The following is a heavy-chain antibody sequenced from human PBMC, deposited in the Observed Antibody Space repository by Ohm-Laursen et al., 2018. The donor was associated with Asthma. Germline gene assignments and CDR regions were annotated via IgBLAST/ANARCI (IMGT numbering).Heavy chain of an antibody. CDR3: ARDVMEWYLPAFDF. Sequence: SLRLSCTASGFAFTSYAIHWVRQAPGKGLEWVAVSGTYFDGGLKYYADSVNGRFTVSRDDSKNTLYLQMNSLRPDDTAVYYCARDVMEWYLPAFDFWGQGTLVTVSS. CDR2: SGTYFDGGLK. V-gene: IGHV3-30-3*01. J-gene: IGHJ4*02. D-gene: IGHD3-3*01. CDR1: GFAFTSYA.